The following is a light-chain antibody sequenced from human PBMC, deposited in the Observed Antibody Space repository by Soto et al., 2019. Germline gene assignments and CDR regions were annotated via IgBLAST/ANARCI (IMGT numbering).Light chain of an antibody. CDR3: QQHYINPIT. CDR2: WAS. J-gene: IGKJ5*01. Sequence: DIVMTQSPDSLAVSLGERATINCRSSQTVLYSSNNRDYLAWYQQKPGQPPKLLVYWASTRKSGVPDRFTGSGSGTDFTLTISTLQAEDVAVYYCQQHYINPITFGQGTRLEI. V-gene: IGKV4-1*01. CDR1: QTVLYSSNNRDY.